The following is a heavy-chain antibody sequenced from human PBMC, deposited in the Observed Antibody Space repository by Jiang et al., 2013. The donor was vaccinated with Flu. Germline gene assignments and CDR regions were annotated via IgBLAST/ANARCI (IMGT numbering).Heavy chain of an antibody. CDR3: ARATLYYDFWSGLDWFDP. CDR2: IYYSGST. D-gene: IGHD3-3*01. Sequence: GSGLVKPSETLSLTCTVSGGSISSYYWSWIRQPPGKGLEWIGYIYYSGSTNYNPSLKSRVTISVDTSKNQFSLKLSSVTAADTAVYYCARATLYYDFWSGLDWFDPWGQGTLVTVSS. V-gene: IGHV4-59*01. J-gene: IGHJ5*02. CDR1: GGSISSYY.